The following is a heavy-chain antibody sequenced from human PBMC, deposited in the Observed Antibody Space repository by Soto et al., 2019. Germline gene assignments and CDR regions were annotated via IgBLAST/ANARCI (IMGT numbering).Heavy chain of an antibody. D-gene: IGHD4-17*01. CDR2: ISYDGSNK. CDR1: GFTFSSYG. Sequence: QVQLVESGGGVVQPGRSLRLSCAASGFTFSSYGMHCVRQAPGKGLEWVAVISYDGSNKYYADSVKGRFTISRDNSKNTLYLQMNSLRAEDTAVYYCAKNYGDYVDAFDIWGQGTMVTVSS. J-gene: IGHJ3*02. V-gene: IGHV3-30*18. CDR3: AKNYGDYVDAFDI.